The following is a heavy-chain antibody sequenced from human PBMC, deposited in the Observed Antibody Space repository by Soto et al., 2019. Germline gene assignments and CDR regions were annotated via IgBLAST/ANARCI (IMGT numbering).Heavy chain of an antibody. J-gene: IGHJ2*01. V-gene: IGHV3-23*01. D-gene: IGHD6-19*01. Sequence: GSLRLSCVASGFTFSSYAMSWVRQAPGKGLEWVSAISGSGGSTYYADSVKGRFTISRDNSKNTLYLQMNSLRAEDTAVYYCAKDGSSGWYEGWYFDLWGRGTLVTVSS. CDR1: GFTFSSYA. CDR2: ISGSGGST. CDR3: AKDGSSGWYEGWYFDL.